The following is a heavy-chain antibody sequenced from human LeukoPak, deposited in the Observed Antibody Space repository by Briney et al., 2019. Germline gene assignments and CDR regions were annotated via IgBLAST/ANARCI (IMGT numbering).Heavy chain of an antibody. Sequence: ASVKVSCKASGYTFAGYYMHWVRQAPGQGLEWMGWINPNSGGTNYAQKFQGRVTMTRDTSISTAYMELSRLRSDDTAVYYCARGGDMLRGVDFDYWGQGTLVTVSS. V-gene: IGHV1-2*02. CDR1: GYTFAGYY. D-gene: IGHD3-10*01. J-gene: IGHJ4*02. CDR3: ARGGDMLRGVDFDY. CDR2: INPNSGGT.